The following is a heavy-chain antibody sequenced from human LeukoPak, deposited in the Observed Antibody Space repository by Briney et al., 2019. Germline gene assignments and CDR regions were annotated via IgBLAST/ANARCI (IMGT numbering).Heavy chain of an antibody. J-gene: IGHJ6*03. CDR2: ISGSGGST. CDR1: GFTFSSYA. V-gene: IGHV3-23*01. D-gene: IGHD3-3*01. CDR3: ARDKGPYYDFWSGYSMKGAYYYYMDV. Sequence: GGSLRLSCAASGFTFSSYAMSWVRQAPGKGLEWVSAISGSGGSTYYADSVKGRFTISRDNSKNTLYLQMNSLRAEDTAVYYCARDKGPYYDFWSGYSMKGAYYYYMDVWGKGTTVTVSS.